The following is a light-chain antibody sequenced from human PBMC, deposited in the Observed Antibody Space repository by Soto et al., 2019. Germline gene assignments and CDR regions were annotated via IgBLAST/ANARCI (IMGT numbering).Light chain of an antibody. CDR2: AAS. V-gene: IGKV3-20*01. CDR1: QSVRERY. CDR3: QQYGSSPVT. Sequence: EIVMTQSPATLSLSPGDRATLTCRASQSVRERYLAWYQRKPGQAPRLLIYAASSRATGIPDRFSGSGSGTDFTLIISRLEPEDFAVYYCQQYGSSPVTFGQGTRLEIK. J-gene: IGKJ5*01.